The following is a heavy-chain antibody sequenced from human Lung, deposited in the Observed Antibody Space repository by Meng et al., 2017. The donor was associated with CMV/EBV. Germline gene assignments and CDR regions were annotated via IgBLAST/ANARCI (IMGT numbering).Heavy chain of an antibody. CDR1: GFTFSSYT. CDR2: ISSSSSHI. V-gene: IGHV3-21*01. Sequence: GESLKISCAASGFTFSSYTMDWVRQAPGKGLEWVSSISSSSSHIYYTDSVKGRFTISRDNAENSLYLQMNSLRAEDTAVYYCARDWGPFDFWGQGTLVTVYS. CDR3: ARDWGPFDF. D-gene: IGHD3-16*01. J-gene: IGHJ4*02.